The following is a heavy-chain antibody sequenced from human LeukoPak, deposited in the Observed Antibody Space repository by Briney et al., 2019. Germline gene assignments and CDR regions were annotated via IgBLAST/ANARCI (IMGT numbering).Heavy chain of an antibody. V-gene: IGHV4-61*02. J-gene: IGHJ3*02. D-gene: IGHD3-10*01. CDR1: GGSISSGNYY. CDR2: IYSSGNT. CDR3: ARHLGGSGSHDAFDT. Sequence: PSETLSLTCTVSGGSISSGNYYWSWIRQPAGKGLEWIGLIYSSGNTHYNPSLESRVTISVDTSKNQFSLKLSSVTAADTAVYYCARHLGGSGSHDAFDTWGQGTMVTDSS.